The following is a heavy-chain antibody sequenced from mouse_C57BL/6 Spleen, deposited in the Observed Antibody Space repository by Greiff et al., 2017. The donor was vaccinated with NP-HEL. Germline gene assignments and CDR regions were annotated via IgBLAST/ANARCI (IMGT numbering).Heavy chain of an antibody. CDR2: IDPSDSYT. D-gene: IGHD2-4*01. Sequence: QVQLQQPGAELVMPGASVKLSCKASGYTFTSYWMHWVKQRPGQGLEWIGEIDPSDSYTNYNQKFKGKSTLTVDKSSSTAYMQLSSLTSEDSAVYYWASPLYDYGGMDYWGQGTSVTVSS. V-gene: IGHV1-69*01. CDR1: GYTFTSYW. CDR3: ASPLYDYGGMDY. J-gene: IGHJ4*01.